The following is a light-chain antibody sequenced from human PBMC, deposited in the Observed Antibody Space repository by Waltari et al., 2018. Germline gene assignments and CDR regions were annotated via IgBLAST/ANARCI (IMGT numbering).Light chain of an antibody. V-gene: IGLV2-23*02. CDR1: TSDVGNYNL. Sequence: QSALTQPASVSGSPGQSTTLSCTATTSDVGNYNLVSWYQHHPGKTPKLIIYEVIKRPSGISNRFSGSKSGKTASLTISGLQAEDEADYYCCSYAGSTTLFGGGTKLTVL. J-gene: IGLJ2*01. CDR2: EVI. CDR3: CSYAGSTTL.